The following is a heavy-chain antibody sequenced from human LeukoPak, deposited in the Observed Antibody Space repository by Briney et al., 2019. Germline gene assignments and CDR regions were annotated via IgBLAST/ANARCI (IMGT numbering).Heavy chain of an antibody. J-gene: IGHJ5*02. V-gene: IGHV1-46*03. CDR1: GYTFTSYY. Sequence: ASVKVSCKASGYTFTSYYMHWVRQAPGQGLEWMGIINPSSGSTSYAQKFQGRVTMTRDTSTSTVYMELSSLRSEDTAVYYCARGVDIVVVPAAIHPWGQGTLVTVSS. CDR3: ARGVDIVVVPAAIHP. D-gene: IGHD2-2*03. CDR2: INPSSGST.